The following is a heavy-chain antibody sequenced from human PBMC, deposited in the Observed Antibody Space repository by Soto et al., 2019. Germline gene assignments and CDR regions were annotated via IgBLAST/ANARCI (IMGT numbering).Heavy chain of an antibody. CDR1: GFVFKDSS. V-gene: IGHV3-73*01. D-gene: IGHD3-10*01. Sequence: EVLLVESGGGLVQPRGSLKLSCAASGFVFKDSSIHWVRQASGKGLEWVGRIRDRAYNYATAYAASVEGRFTISRDDSDNTAYLHMSSLKTEDTAIYYCTRLISAAQDYWGQGTLVTVSS. CDR2: IRDRAYNYAT. J-gene: IGHJ4*02. CDR3: TRLISAAQDY.